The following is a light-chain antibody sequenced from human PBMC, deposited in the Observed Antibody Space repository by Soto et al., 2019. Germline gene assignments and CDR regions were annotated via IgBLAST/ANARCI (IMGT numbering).Light chain of an antibody. CDR2: GAS. CDR1: LTVFNKY. CDR3: QQYGHSPRT. J-gene: IGKJ1*01. V-gene: IGKV3-20*01. Sequence: EIVMTQSPVTLSVSPGERATLSCRASLTVFNKYVAWYQQKPGQPPRLLIYGASNRASGIPDRFNGSGSGTDFILTISRLEAEDFAVYYCQQYGHSPRTFGQGTKVDI.